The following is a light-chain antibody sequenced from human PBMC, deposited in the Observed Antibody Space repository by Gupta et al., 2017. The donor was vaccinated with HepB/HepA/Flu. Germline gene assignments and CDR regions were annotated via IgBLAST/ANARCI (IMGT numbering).Light chain of an antibody. V-gene: IGLV2-14*01. CDR1: SNDVGGYNY. Sequence: QSALTQPASVSGSSGQSLPISCTGTSNDVGGYNYVSWHQQHPGKATNLMICDVSNRPAGVSNRFSASKSGTTAPLTTSVLQAEDDADYYCSSYTSSSTLVFGGGTKLTVL. CDR2: DVS. CDR3: SSYTSSSTLV. J-gene: IGLJ2*01.